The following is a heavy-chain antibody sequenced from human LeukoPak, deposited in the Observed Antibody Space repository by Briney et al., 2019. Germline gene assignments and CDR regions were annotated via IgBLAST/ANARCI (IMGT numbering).Heavy chain of an antibody. V-gene: IGHV3-9*01. Sequence: GGSLRLSCAASGFTFDDYAMHWVRQAPGKGLEWVSGISWNSGSVGYADSVKGRFTISRDNAKNSLYLQMNSLRPEDTALYYCAKDNSASIQYSYGYHYWGQGTLVTVSS. J-gene: IGHJ4*02. CDR2: ISWNSGSV. CDR1: GFTFDDYA. CDR3: AKDNSASIQYSYGYHY. D-gene: IGHD5-18*01.